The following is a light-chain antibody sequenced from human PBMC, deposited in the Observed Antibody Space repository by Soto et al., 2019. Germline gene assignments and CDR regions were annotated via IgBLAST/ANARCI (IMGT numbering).Light chain of an antibody. J-gene: IGKJ4*01. CDR3: QQYNSWSLT. CDR2: DAS. CDR1: QTVRNNY. V-gene: IGKV3-20*01. Sequence: VLTQSPGTLSLSPGERATLSGRASQTVRNNYLAWYQQKTGQAPRLLIYDASSRATGIPARFSGSGSGTEFTLTISSLQPEDFAAYYCQQYNSWSLTFGQGTKVDIK.